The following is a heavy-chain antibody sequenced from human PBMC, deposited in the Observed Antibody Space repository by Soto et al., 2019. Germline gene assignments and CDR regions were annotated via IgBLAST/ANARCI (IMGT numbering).Heavy chain of an antibody. D-gene: IGHD2-21*02. Sequence: QISLKESGPTLVKPTQTLTLTCTFSGFSLTTSGVGVGWIRQPPGKALEWLTVIYWDDDKRYSPSLQNRLTITKDTSKNQVVLTMTNMDPVDTATYYCARISEGVVVSAWTSYCDYWGQGALVTVSS. J-gene: IGHJ4*02. CDR3: ARISEGVVVSAWTSYCDY. V-gene: IGHV2-5*02. CDR2: IYWDDDK. CDR1: GFSLTTSGVG.